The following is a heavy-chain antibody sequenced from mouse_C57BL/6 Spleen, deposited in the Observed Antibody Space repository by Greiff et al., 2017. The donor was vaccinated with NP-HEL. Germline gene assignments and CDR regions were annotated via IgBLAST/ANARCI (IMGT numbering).Heavy chain of an antibody. CDR1: GFTFSDYG. CDR3: ARPGYSNGYAMDY. V-gene: IGHV5-15*01. CDR2: ISNLAYSI. D-gene: IGHD2-5*01. Sequence: EVHLVESGGGLVQPGGSLKLSCAASGFTFSDYGMAWVRQAPRKGPEWVAFISNLAYSIYYADTVTGRFTISRENAKNTLYLEMSSLRSEDTAMYYCARPGYSNGYAMDYWGQGTSVTVSS. J-gene: IGHJ4*01.